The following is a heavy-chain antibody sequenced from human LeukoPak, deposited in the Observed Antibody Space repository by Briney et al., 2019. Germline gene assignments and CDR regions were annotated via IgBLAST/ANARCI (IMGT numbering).Heavy chain of an antibody. Sequence: SETLSLTCTVSGGSISSYYWSWIRQPPGKGLEWIGYIYYSGSTNYNPSLKSRVTISVDTSKNQFSLKLSSVTAADTAVYYCARGLRGYSLHNWGQGTLVTVSS. CDR1: GGSISSYY. J-gene: IGHJ4*02. D-gene: IGHD5-18*01. CDR3: ARGLRGYSLHN. CDR2: IYYSGST. V-gene: IGHV4-59*01.